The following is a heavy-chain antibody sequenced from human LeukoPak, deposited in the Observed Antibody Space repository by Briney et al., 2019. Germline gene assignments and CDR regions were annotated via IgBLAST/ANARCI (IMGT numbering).Heavy chain of an antibody. CDR3: ARGWGSSRGRLDS. D-gene: IGHD3-16*02. CDR1: SGSIASYY. J-gene: IGHJ4*02. Sequence: SETLSLTCSLSSGSIASYYWTWVRQTPRKGLEWIGYIFASGTSEYNPSLKSRVTIALDMSRNQFSLKMTTVTAADTAVYFCARGWGSSRGRLDSWGQGTLVTVS. V-gene: IGHV4-59*01. CDR2: IFASGTS.